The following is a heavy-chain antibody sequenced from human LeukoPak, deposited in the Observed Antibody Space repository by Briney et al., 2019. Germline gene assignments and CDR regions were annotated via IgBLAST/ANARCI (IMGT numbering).Heavy chain of an antibody. V-gene: IGHV4-31*02. Sequence: LRLSCAASGFIFSSYEMNWVRQAPGKGLEWIAYIYYTGSTYYNPSLKSRLTISVDRSKNQFSLRLSSMTAADTAVYYCARVPSVIDAFDIWGQGTMVTVSS. CDR3: ARVPSVIDAFDI. CDR2: IYYTGST. CDR1: GFIFSSYE. J-gene: IGHJ3*02. D-gene: IGHD2-21*01.